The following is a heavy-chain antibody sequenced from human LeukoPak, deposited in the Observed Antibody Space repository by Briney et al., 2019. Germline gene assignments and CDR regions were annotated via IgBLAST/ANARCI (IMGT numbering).Heavy chain of an antibody. CDR2: INHSGST. J-gene: IGHJ4*02. CDR3: ARGIMTTVPTFDY. CDR1: GGSFSGYY. Sequence: SETLSLTCAVYGGSFSGYYWSWIRQPPGKGLEWIGEINHSGSTNYNPSLKSRVTISVDTSKNQFSLKLSSVTAADTAVYYCARGIMTTVPTFDYWGQGTLVTVSS. D-gene: IGHD4-17*01. V-gene: IGHV4-34*01.